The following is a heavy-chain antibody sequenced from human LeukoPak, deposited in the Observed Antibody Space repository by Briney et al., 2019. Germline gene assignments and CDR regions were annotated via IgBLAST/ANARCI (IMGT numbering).Heavy chain of an antibody. CDR3: ARAREQLAYPGYYYYYYYMDV. D-gene: IGHD6-6*01. Sequence: SETLSLTCTVSGGSISSSSYYWGWIRQPPGKGLEWIGSIYYSGSTYYNPSLKSRVTISVDTSKNQFSLKLSSVTAADTAVYYCARAREQLAYPGYYYYYYYMDVWGKGTTVTVSS. V-gene: IGHV4-39*01. CDR1: GGSISSSSYY. J-gene: IGHJ6*03. CDR2: IYYSGST.